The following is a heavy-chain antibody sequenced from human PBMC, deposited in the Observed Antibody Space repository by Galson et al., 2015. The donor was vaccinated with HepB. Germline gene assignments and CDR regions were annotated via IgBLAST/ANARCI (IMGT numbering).Heavy chain of an antibody. D-gene: IGHD3-22*01. Sequence: TLSLTCAVSGGSISSGGYSWSWIRQPPGKGLEWIGYIYHSGSTYYNPSLKSRVTISVDRSKNQFSLKLSSVTAAGTAVYYCARGVVNSGYFVSRKANWFDPWGQGTLVTVSS. CDR1: GGSISSGGYS. CDR3: ARGVVNSGYFVSRKANWFDP. V-gene: IGHV4-30-2*01. CDR2: IYHSGST. J-gene: IGHJ5*02.